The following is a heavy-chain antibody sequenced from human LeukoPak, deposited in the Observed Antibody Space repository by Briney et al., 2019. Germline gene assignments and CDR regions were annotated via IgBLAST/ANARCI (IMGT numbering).Heavy chain of an antibody. CDR1: GFTFSSYA. V-gene: IGHV3-64D*06. J-gene: IGHJ4*02. CDR3: SGGHVVGGWYEGVDY. CDR2: ISSNGGST. D-gene: IGHD6-19*01. Sequence: GGSLRLSCSASGFTFSSYAMHWVRQAPGKGLEYVSAISSNGGSTYYADSVKGRFTISRDNSKNTLYLQMSSLRAEDTAVYYCSGGHVVGGWYEGVDYWGQGTLVTVSS.